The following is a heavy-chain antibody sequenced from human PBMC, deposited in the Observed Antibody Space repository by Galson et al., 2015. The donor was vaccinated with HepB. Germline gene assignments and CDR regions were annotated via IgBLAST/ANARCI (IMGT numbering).Heavy chain of an antibody. CDR1: GFTFSSYS. D-gene: IGHD1-7*01. CDR2: ISSSSSYI. V-gene: IGHV3-21*01. CDR3: AREPGTTYPYDY. J-gene: IGHJ4*02. Sequence: SLRLSCAASGFTFSSYSMNWVRQAPGKGLEWVSSISSSSSYIYYADSVKGRFTISRDNAKNSLYLQMNSLRAEDTAVYYCAREPGTTYPYDYWGQGTLVTVSS.